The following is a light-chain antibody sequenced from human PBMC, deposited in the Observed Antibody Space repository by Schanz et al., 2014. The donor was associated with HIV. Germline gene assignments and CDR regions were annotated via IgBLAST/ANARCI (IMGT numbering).Light chain of an antibody. V-gene: IGLV2-14*01. Sequence: QSALTQPPSASGSPGQSVTISCTGTSSDVGGYNYVSWYQQHPGKAPKLMIYEGSKRPSGISNRFSGSKSGYTASLTISGLQADDEADYYCSSYTTSSTLVFGGGTKLTVL. CDR2: EGS. J-gene: IGLJ2*01. CDR1: SSDVGGYNY. CDR3: SSYTTSSTLV.